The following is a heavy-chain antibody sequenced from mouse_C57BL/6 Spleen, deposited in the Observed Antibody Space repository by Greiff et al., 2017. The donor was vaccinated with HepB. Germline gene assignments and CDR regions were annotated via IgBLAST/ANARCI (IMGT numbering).Heavy chain of an antibody. Sequence: VQLQQPGAGLVRPGTSVKLSCKASGYTFTSYWMHWVKQRPGQGLEWIGVIDPSDSYTNYNQKFKGKATLTVDTSSSTAYMQLSSLTSEDSAVYYCARSYYGSSSFAYWGQGTLVTVSA. CDR3: ARSYYGSSSFAY. V-gene: IGHV1-59*01. CDR2: IDPSDSYT. CDR1: GYTFTSYW. D-gene: IGHD1-1*01. J-gene: IGHJ3*01.